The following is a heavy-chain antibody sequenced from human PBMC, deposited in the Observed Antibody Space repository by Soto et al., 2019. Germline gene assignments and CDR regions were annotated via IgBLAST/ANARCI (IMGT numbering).Heavy chain of an antibody. CDR2: IIPIFGTA. V-gene: IGHV1-69*14. CDR1: GGTFSSYT. D-gene: IGHD5-12*01. J-gene: IGHJ2*01. CDR3: ARGNHRWLQLWYFDL. Sequence: QVQLVQSGAEVKKPGSSVTVSCKASGGTFSSYTISWVRQAPGQGLEWMGGIIPIFGTANYSQNFQGRDTITADKSTSPAYMELSSLKSEDTAVYYCARGNHRWLQLWYFDLWGRGTLVTVSS.